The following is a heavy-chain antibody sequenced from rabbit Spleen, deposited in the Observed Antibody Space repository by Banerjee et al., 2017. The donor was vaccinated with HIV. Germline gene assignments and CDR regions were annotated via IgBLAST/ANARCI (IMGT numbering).Heavy chain of an antibody. CDR3: AREVLYAAYAGFGDATIYYFDL. V-gene: IGHV1S45*01. Sequence: QEQLVESGGGLVQPEGSLTLTCTASGFSFSSSYYMCWVRQAPGKGLEWIACIYDGCGISTKYASWVKGRFTISKTSSTTVTLQMTSLTAADTATYFCAREVLYAAYAGFGDATIYYFDLWGPGTLVTVS. CDR1: GFSFSSSYY. D-gene: IGHD6-1*01. J-gene: IGHJ4*01. CDR2: IYDGCGIST.